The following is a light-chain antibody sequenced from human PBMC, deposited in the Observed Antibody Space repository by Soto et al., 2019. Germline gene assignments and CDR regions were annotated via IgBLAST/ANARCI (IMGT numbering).Light chain of an antibody. CDR2: GAS. Sequence: EIVMTPSPATLSVSPGEGATLSCRASQSVSSNLAWYQHTPGQAPRLLIYGASTRASGTPVRFSGSGSGTDFTLTISSLQSEDFAVYSCQQYINWPRTFGQGTKVDIK. J-gene: IGKJ1*01. CDR1: QSVSSN. CDR3: QQYINWPRT. V-gene: IGKV3-15*01.